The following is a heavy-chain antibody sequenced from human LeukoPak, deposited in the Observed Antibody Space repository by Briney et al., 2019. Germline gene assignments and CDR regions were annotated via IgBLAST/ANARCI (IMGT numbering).Heavy chain of an antibody. CDR2: IRSKTFGGTT. CDR1: GFTFGTHA. V-gene: IGHV3-49*03. D-gene: IGHD3-16*01. Sequence: GGSLRLSCTSSGFTFGTHAVSWFRQAPGKGLEWVAFIRSKTFGGTTEYAASVEGRFTISRDDSKSIAYLQMNSLKTEDTDVYYCTRYSGGTDYWGQGTMVTVSS. J-gene: IGHJ4*02. CDR3: TRYSGGTDY.